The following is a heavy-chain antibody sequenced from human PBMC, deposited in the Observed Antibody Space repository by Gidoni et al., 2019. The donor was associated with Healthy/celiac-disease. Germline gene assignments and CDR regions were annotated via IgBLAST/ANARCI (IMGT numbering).Heavy chain of an antibody. V-gene: IGHV4-39*07. CDR1: CCSIRRSSYY. CDR3: ARDRVLFRVAGPFDY. Sequence: QLQLQESGPGLVKPSETLSLPCTVPCCSIRRSSYYWGWIRQPPGKGLEWIGSIYYSGSTYYNPSLKSRVTISVDTSKNQFSLKLSSVTAADTAVYYCARDRVLFRVAGPFDYWGQGTLVTVSS. D-gene: IGHD6-19*01. J-gene: IGHJ4*02. CDR2: IYYSGST.